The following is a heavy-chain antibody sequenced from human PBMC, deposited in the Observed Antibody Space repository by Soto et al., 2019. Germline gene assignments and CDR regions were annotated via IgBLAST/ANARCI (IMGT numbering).Heavy chain of an antibody. V-gene: IGHV3-11*01. Sequence: SGGSLRLSCAASGFTFSGYYMTWFRQAPGKGLEWVSFIGKSGSDTFYADSVKGRFTVFRDNANNLLFLQMNSLGAEDTAMYYCAREIANRVPYGPADDWGQGTPVTVSS. CDR1: GFTFSGYY. CDR3: AREIANRVPYGPADD. D-gene: IGHD3-10*01. CDR2: IGKSGSDT. J-gene: IGHJ4*02.